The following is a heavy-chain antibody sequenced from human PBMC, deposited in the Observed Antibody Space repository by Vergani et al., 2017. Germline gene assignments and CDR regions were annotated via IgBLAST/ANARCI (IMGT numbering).Heavy chain of an antibody. CDR1: VLAFNQYG. D-gene: IGHD1-14*01. J-gene: IGHJ5*02. V-gene: IGHV3-33*01. CDR3: ARDWRLIYNRFDP. CDR2: TWYNGNIK. Sequence: HVQLVETVGGVVQPGRSLRLSCAASVLAFNQYGMHWVRQAPVKGLEWVAVTWYNGNIKQYADSVKGRFTISSDNSERKRYLQMNSLRDEDTGVYYCARDWRLIYNRFDPWGQGTLVIVSS.